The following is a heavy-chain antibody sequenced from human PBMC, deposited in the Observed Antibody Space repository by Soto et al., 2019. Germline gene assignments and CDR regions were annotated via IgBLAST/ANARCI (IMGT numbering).Heavy chain of an antibody. D-gene: IGHD3-22*01. J-gene: IGHJ5*02. CDR2: IYHSGST. CDR3: ARDTYYYDSSGLNWFDP. V-gene: IGHV4-38-2*01. Sequence: PSETLSLTCAVSGYSISSGYYWGWIRQPPGKGLEWIGSIYHSGSTYYNPSLKSRVTISVDTSKNQISLKLSSVTAADTAVYYCARDTYYYDSSGLNWFDPWGQGSLVTVSS. CDR1: GYSISSGYY.